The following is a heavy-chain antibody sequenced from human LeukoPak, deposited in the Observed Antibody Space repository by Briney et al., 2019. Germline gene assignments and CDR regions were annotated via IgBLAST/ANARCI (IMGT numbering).Heavy chain of an antibody. CDR2: IYYSGST. J-gene: IGHJ4*02. CDR1: GGSISSSSYY. CDR3: ARDMNSGYDWGGRLGY. V-gene: IGHV4-39*02. D-gene: IGHD5-12*01. Sequence: SETLSLTCTVSGGSISSSSYYWGWIRQPPGKGLEWIGSIYYSGSTYYNPSLKSRVTISVDTSKNQFSLKLSSVTAADTAVYYCARDMNSGYDWGGRLGYWGQGTLVTVSS.